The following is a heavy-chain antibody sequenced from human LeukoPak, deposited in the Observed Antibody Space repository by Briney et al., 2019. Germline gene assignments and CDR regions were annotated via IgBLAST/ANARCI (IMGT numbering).Heavy chain of an antibody. J-gene: IGHJ5*02. CDR3: AVMVYVRWFDP. Sequence: GGSLRLSCAASGFTFSSYWMSWVRQAPGKGLEWVANIKQDGSEKYYVDSVKGRFTISGDNAKNSLYLQMNSLRAEDTAVYYCAVMVYVRWFDPWGQGTLVTVSS. CDR2: IKQDGSEK. D-gene: IGHD2-8*01. V-gene: IGHV3-7*01. CDR1: GFTFSSYW.